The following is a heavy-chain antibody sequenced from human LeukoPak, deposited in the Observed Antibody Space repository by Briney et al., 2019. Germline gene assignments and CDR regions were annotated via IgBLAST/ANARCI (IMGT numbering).Heavy chain of an antibody. Sequence: GGSLRLSRAASGFTFSSYGMHWLRQAPGKGLEWVAVIWYDGSNKYYADSVKGRFTISRDNSKNTLYLQMNSLRAEDTAVYYCAKEAKEANDSSGYYYDYWGQGTLVTVSS. V-gene: IGHV3-33*06. CDR3: AKEAKEANDSSGYYYDY. CDR1: GFTFSSYG. D-gene: IGHD3-22*01. CDR2: IWYDGSNK. J-gene: IGHJ4*02.